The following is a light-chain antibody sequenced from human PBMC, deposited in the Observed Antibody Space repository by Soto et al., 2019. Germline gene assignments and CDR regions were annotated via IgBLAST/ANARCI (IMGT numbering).Light chain of an antibody. CDR2: ASY. Sequence: DIQITQSPSSLSASVGDRVTITCRASQSISYHLNWYQHKPGRPPRLLIFASYILEGGVPSRFSGSGSDTYFTLTIDSLQPEDVAAYYCQHNYITPRYTFGQGTKVEI. J-gene: IGKJ2*01. CDR3: QHNYITPRYT. CDR1: QSISYH. V-gene: IGKV1-39*01.